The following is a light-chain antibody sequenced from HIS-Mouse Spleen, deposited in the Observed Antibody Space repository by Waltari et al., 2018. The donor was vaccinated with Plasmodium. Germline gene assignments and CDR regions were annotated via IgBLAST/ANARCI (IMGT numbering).Light chain of an antibody. Sequence: EIVLTQSPATLSVSPGESATLSCRASQSVRSNLAWYQQKTGQAPRLLSYGASTRATSITARFSGSGSGTEFTLTISSLQSEDFAVYYGQQYNNWPPYTFGQGTKLEIK. CDR1: QSVRSN. CDR3: QQYNNWPPYT. J-gene: IGKJ2*01. CDR2: GAS. V-gene: IGKV3-15*01.